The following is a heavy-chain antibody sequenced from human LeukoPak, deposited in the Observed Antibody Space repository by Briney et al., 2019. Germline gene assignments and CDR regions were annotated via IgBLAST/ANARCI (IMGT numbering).Heavy chain of an antibody. Sequence: ASVKVSCKASGYTLMGYYMHWVRQAPGQGLEWMGWINPNSGGTNYAQKFQGRVTMTRDTSISAAYMELSTLRSDDTAVYYCARDTSAFDVWGQGTMVTVSS. V-gene: IGHV1-2*02. CDR3: ARDTSAFDV. CDR2: INPNSGGT. CDR1: GYTLMGYY. J-gene: IGHJ3*01.